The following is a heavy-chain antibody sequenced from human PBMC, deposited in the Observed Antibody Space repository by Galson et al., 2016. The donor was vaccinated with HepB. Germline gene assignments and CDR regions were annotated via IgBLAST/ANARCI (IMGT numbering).Heavy chain of an antibody. CDR1: GFTFSGYG. CDR3: AKGLRYNAFMGGYYFDS. CDR2: ILFDGSNK. V-gene: IGHV3-30*18. J-gene: IGHJ4*02. D-gene: IGHD5-12*01. Sequence: SLRLSCAASGFTFSGYGVHWVRQAPGKGLEWVAVILFDGSNKDYVDSVKGRFTISRDNSKNTVYLQMNSLRAEDTAVYYCAKGLRYNAFMGGYYFDSWGQGTLVAVSS.